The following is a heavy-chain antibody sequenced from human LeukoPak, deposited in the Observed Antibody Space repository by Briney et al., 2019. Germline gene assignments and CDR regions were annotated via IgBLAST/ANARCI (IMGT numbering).Heavy chain of an antibody. J-gene: IGHJ3*02. V-gene: IGHV4-39*01. Sequence: SETLSLTCTVSGGSISSSNYYWGWIREPPGKGLEWIGTIYYTGSMFYSPSLKSRVTVSVDTSKNQFSLKLSSVSAADTALYYCARQTRYYDTSGTLGAFDIWGQGTLVTLSS. CDR1: GGSISSSNYY. D-gene: IGHD3-22*01. CDR3: ARQTRYYDTSGTLGAFDI. CDR2: IYYTGSM.